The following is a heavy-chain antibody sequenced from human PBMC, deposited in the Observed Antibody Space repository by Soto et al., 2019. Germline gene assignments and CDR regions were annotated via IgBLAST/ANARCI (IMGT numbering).Heavy chain of an antibody. CDR1: GGSISSYY. V-gene: IGHV4-59*01. CDR3: ARVYYYYYGMDV. J-gene: IGHJ6*02. Sequence: SETLSLTCTVSGGSISSYYWSWIWQPPGKGLEWIGYIYYSGSTNHNPSLKSRVTISVDTSKNQFSLKLSSVTAADTAVYYCARVYYYYYGMDVWGQWTTVTVS. CDR2: IYYSGST.